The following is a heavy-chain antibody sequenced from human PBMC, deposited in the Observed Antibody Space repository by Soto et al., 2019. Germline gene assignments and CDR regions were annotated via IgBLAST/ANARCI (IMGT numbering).Heavy chain of an antibody. V-gene: IGHV1-18*01. Sequence: QVQLVQSGAEVKKPGASVKVSCKASGYTFTSYGISCVRQAPGQGLEWMGWINAYNGNTNYAQKLQGRVTLTTDTSTSTAYMELRSLRSDDTAVYYCARCGRDCQYYYYYYMDVWGKGTTVTVSS. CDR1: GYTFTSYG. D-gene: IGHD2-21*01. CDR2: INAYNGNT. CDR3: ARCGRDCQYYYYYYMDV. J-gene: IGHJ6*03.